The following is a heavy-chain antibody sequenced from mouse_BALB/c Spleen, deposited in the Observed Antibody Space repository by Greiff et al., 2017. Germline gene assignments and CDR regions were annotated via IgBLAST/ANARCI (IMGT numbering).Heavy chain of an antibody. J-gene: IGHJ4*01. D-gene: IGHD1-2*01. CDR3: ARGPSYYSYAMDY. Sequence: DVMLVESGGGLVKPGGSLKLSCAASGFTFSSYAMSWVRQTPEKRLEWVASISSGGSTYYPDSVKGRFTISRDNARNILYLQMSSLRSEDTAMYYCARGPSYYSYAMDYWGQGTSVTVSS. V-gene: IGHV5-6-5*01. CDR2: ISSGGST. CDR1: GFTFSSYA.